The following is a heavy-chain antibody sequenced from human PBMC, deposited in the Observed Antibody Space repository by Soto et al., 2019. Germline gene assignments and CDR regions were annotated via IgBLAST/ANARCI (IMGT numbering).Heavy chain of an antibody. CDR3: AKVLRLGELSPIDY. J-gene: IGHJ4*02. CDR1: GFTFDDYA. Sequence: GGSLRLSCAASGFTFDDYAMHWVRQAPGKGLEWVSGISWNSGSIGYADSVEGRFTISRDNAKNSLYLQMNSLRAEDTALYYCAKVLRLGELSPIDYWGQGTLVTVSS. D-gene: IGHD3-16*02. V-gene: IGHV3-9*01. CDR2: ISWNSGSI.